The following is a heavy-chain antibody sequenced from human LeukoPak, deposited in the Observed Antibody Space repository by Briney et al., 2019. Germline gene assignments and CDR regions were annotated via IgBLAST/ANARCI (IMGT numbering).Heavy chain of an antibody. Sequence: GGSLRLSCAASGFTFSSYSMNWVRQPPGKGLEWVSSIFPTGGEIHYADSVRGRFTISRDNSKSTLSLQMNSLRAEDTAIYYCATYRQVLLPFESWGQGTLVTVSS. CDR2: IFPTGGEI. CDR3: ATYRQVLLPFES. D-gene: IGHD2-8*02. CDR1: GFTFSSYS. V-gene: IGHV3-21*04. J-gene: IGHJ4*02.